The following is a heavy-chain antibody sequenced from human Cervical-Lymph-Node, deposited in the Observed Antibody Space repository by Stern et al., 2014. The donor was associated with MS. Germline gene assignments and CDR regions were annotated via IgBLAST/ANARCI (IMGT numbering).Heavy chain of an antibody. J-gene: IGHJ6*02. D-gene: IGHD1-1*01. CDR3: AKADKTWNPPYYYYGMDV. CDR1: GFTFDDYA. CDR2: ISWNSGSI. V-gene: IGHV3-9*01. Sequence: EVQLVESGGGLVQPGRSLRLSCAASGFTFDDYAMHWVRQAPGKGLEWVSGISWNSGSIGYADSVKGRFTISRDNAKNSLYLQMNSLRAEDTALYYCAKADKTWNPPYYYYGMDVWGQGTTVTVSS.